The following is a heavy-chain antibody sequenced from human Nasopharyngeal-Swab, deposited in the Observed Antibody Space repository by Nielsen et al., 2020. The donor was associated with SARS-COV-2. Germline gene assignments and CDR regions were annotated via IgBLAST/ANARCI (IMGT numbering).Heavy chain of an antibody. D-gene: IGHD3-10*01. CDR3: AKRVAGKYYYMDV. J-gene: IGHJ6*03. Sequence: GVLKISCAASGFTFSSYAMTWVRQAPEKGLEWVSSISVNGASTYYAGSVKGRFTISRDNSRNTLYLQLNSLRAEDTAIYYCAKRVAGKYYYMDVWGKGTTVTVSS. V-gene: IGHV3-23*01. CDR1: GFTFSSYA. CDR2: ISVNGAST.